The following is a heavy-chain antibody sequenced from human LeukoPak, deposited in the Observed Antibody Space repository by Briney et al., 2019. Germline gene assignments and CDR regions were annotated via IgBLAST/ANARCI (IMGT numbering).Heavy chain of an antibody. D-gene: IGHD1-26*01. CDR2: IKQDGSEK. V-gene: IGHV3-7*01. CDR3: ARDGGFEVGAIIDPLYY. CDR1: GFTFSSYW. J-gene: IGHJ4*02. Sequence: GGSLRLSCAASGFTFSSYWMSWVRQAPGKGLEWVANIKQDGSEKYYVDSVKGRFTISRDNAKNSLYLQMNSLRAEDTAVYYCARDGGFEVGAIIDPLYYWGQGTLVTISS.